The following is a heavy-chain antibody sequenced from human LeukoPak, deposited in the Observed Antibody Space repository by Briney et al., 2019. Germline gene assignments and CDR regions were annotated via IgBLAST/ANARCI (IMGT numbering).Heavy chain of an antibody. D-gene: IGHD4-17*01. CDR3: ARDLVTVTKGFDI. J-gene: IGHJ3*02. V-gene: IGHV4-34*01. CDR1: GGSFSGYY. Sequence: SETLSLTRAVYGGSFSGYYWSWIRQPPGKGLEWIGEINHSGSTNYNPSLKSRVTISVDTSKNQFSLKLSSATAADTAVYYCARDLVTVTKGFDIWGEGTMVSVSS. CDR2: INHSGST.